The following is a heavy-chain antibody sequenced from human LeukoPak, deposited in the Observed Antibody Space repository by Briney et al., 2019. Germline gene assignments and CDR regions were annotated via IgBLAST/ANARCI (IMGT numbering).Heavy chain of an antibody. J-gene: IGHJ4*02. Sequence: KSSETLSLTCTVSGGSVSSGSYYWSWIRQPPGKGLEWIGYINYSGSTNYKPSLKSRVTISVDTSKNQFSLKVSSVTAADTAVYYCATMHSSGWYIYWGQGTLVTVSS. CDR3: ATMHSSGWYIY. CDR1: GGSVSSGSYY. V-gene: IGHV4-61*01. D-gene: IGHD6-19*01. CDR2: INYSGST.